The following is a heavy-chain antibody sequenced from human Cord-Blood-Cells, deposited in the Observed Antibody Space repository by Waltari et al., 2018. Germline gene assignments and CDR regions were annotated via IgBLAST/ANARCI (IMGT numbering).Heavy chain of an antibody. Sequence: GGTFSSYAISWVRQAPGQGLEWMGGISPIFGTANYAQKFQGRVPITADESPSTAYMELSSLRSEDTAVYYCAREPGGVEATDNAFDIWGQGTMVTVSS. CDR1: GGTFSSYA. CDR3: AREPGGVEATDNAFDI. J-gene: IGHJ3*02. D-gene: IGHD1-26*01. CDR2: ISPIFGTA. V-gene: IGHV1-69*01.